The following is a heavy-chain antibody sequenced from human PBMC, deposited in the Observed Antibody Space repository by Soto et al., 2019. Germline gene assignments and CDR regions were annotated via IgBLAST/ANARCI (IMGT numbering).Heavy chain of an antibody. D-gene: IGHD5-12*01. CDR2: ISDYNGHT. J-gene: IGHJ6*02. V-gene: IGHV1-18*04. CDR1: GYTFTSYG. Sequence: QVQLVQSGPEVKKPGASVRVSCKASGYTFTSYGINWVRQAPGQGLEWMGWISDYNGHTDYAQKLQGRLTLSLDTSTSTAYMELRSLRSDDTAVYYCARGTWLRPHYYDDMDVWGQGTTVTVSS. CDR3: ARGTWLRPHYYDDMDV.